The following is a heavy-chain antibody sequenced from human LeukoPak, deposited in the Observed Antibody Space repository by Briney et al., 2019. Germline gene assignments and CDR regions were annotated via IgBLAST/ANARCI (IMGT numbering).Heavy chain of an antibody. CDR1: GDSISIGSYY. Sequence: SETLSLTCTVSGDSISIGSYYWSWLRQPAGKGLEWIGHMNTTGSTKYNPSLKSRVTISVDTSNNQFSLKVSSVTAAGTAVYYCARDWDYWGQGTLVTVPS. CDR3: ARDWDY. CDR2: MNTTGST. J-gene: IGHJ4*02. V-gene: IGHV4-61*09.